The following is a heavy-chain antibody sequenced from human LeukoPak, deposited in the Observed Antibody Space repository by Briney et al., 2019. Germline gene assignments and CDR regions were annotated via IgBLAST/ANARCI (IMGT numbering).Heavy chain of an antibody. V-gene: IGHV4-39*01. CDR2: IYYSGST. J-gene: IGHJ4*02. D-gene: IGHD3-10*01. CDR3: ARRDYYGSGTYDY. Sequence: PSETLSLTCTVSGGSISSSSYYWGWIRQPPGKGLEWIGSIYYSGSTYYNPSLKSRVTISVDTSKNQFSLKLSYVSAADTAVYYCARRDYYGSGTYDYWGQGTLVTVSS. CDR1: GGSISSSSYY.